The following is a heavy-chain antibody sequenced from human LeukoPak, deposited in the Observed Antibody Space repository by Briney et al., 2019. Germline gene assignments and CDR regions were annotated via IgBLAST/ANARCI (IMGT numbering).Heavy chain of an antibody. CDR3: ASTSYYYDSSGYYY. J-gene: IGHJ4*02. V-gene: IGHV1-18*01. D-gene: IGHD3-22*01. Sequence: ASVKVSCKASGYTFTSYGISWVRQAPGQGLEWMGWISAYNGNTNYAQKLQGRVTMTTDTSTSTAYMELRSLGSDDTAVYYCASTSYYYDSSGYYYWGQGTLVTVSS. CDR1: GYTFTSYG. CDR2: ISAYNGNT.